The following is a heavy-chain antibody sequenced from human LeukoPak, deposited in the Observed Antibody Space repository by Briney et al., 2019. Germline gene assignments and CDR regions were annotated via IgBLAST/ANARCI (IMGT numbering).Heavy chain of an antibody. CDR1: GGSISSSSYY. CDR3: ARSRYSSSWYYDY. CDR2: IYYSGST. Sequence: PSETLSLTCTVSGGSISSSSYYWGWIRQPPGKGLEWIGSIYYSGSTYYNPSLKSRVTISVDTSKNQFSLKLSSVTAADTAVHYCARSRYSSSWYYDYWGQGTLVTVSS. D-gene: IGHD6-13*01. J-gene: IGHJ4*02. V-gene: IGHV4-39*01.